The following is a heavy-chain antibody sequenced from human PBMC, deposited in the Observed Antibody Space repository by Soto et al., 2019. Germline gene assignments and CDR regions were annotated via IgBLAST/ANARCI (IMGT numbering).Heavy chain of an antibody. Sequence: QVQLQESGPGLVKPSETLSLTCSFSGGSVSHASFYWTWIRQAPGTGLEYIGYSFYPGVTNYNPALSIRVTISLDPSKNHFSLKLNSMTAADTAVYYCVRVLDSSWYADLWGRGTLVTVSS. CDR3: VRVLDSSWYADL. V-gene: IGHV4-61*03. CDR2: SFYPGVT. J-gene: IGHJ2*01. CDR1: GGSVSHASFY. D-gene: IGHD3-22*01.